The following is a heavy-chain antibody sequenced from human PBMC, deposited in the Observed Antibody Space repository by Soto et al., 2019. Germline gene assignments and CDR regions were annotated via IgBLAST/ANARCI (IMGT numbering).Heavy chain of an antibody. J-gene: IGHJ4*02. D-gene: IGHD3-3*01. Sequence: GGTNYAQKFQGRVTMTRDTSISTAYMELSRLRSDDTAVYYCARGPRRAYDFWSGNYFDYWGQGTLVTVSS. CDR3: ARGPRRAYDFWSGNYFDY. V-gene: IGHV1-2*02. CDR2: GGT.